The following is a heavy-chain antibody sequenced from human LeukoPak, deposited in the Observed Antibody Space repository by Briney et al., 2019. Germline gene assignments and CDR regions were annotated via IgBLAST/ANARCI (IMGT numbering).Heavy chain of an antibody. J-gene: IGHJ4*02. CDR2: ISGSGGST. D-gene: IGHD3-22*01. CDR1: GFTFSGYA. V-gene: IGHV3-23*01. Sequence: QPGGSLRLSCAASGFTFSGYAMSWVRQAPGKGLEWVSAISGSGGSTYYADSVKGRFTISRDNSKNTLYLQMNGLRAEDTAVYYCKIGYYDSSGYYPTLHYWGQGTLVIVSS. CDR3: KIGYYDSSGYYPTLHY.